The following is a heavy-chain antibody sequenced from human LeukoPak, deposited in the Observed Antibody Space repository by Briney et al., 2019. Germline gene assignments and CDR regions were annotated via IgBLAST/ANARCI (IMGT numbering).Heavy chain of an antibody. CDR2: IYTSGST. J-gene: IGHJ3*02. CDR3: ARGELRYFDWSLI. Sequence: SQTLSLTCTVSGGSISSGSYYWSWIRQPAGKGLEWIGRIYTSGSTNYNPSLKSRVTISVDTSKNQFSLKLSSVTAADTAVYYCARGELRYFDWSLIWGQGTMVTVSS. V-gene: IGHV4-61*02. CDR1: GGSISSGSYY. D-gene: IGHD3-9*01.